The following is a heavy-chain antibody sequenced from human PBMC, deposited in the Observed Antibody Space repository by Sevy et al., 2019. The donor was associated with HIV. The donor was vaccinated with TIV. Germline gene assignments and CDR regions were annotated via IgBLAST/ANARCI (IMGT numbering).Heavy chain of an antibody. CDR2: IRSKIYGGKP. V-gene: IGHV3-49*03. CDR3: ASLQGTISTHNYCVMDV. CDR1: GFTFGDYA. Sequence: GGSLRLSCATSGFTFGDYAVSWLRQAPGKGLQWVGFIRSKIYGGKPEYAESVKVRFTISREDDKSMAYLQMNSLKIRDAAVDYCASLQGTISTHNYCVMDVWGQGTTVTVSS. D-gene: IGHD3-3*01. J-gene: IGHJ6*02.